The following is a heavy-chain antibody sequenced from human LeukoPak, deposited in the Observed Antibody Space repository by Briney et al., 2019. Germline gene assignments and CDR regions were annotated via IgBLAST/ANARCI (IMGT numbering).Heavy chain of an antibody. J-gene: IGHJ6*02. D-gene: IGHD2-2*01. CDR1: GYTFTSYA. CDR2: INTNPGNP. V-gene: IGHV7-4-1*02. Sequence: ASVKVSCKASGYTFTSYAMNWVRQAPGQGLEWMGWINTNPGNPTYAQGFTGRFVFSLDTSVSTAYLQISSLKAEDTAVCYCAREYIVVVPAAKHYYYYGMDVWGQGTTVTVSS. CDR3: AREYIVVVPAAKHYYYYGMDV.